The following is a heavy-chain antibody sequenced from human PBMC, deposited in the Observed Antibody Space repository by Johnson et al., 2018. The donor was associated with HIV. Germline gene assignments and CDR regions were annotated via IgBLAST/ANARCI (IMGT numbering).Heavy chain of an antibody. CDR3: ARGDSSGWYRYAFDI. Sequence: QMLLVESGGGLVKPGGSLRLSCAASGFTFSDHYMSWIRQAPGKGLEWVAFIRYDGTNKYYGDSVKGRFTISRDNSKNTLFLQMDSLRAEDTAVYYCARGDSSGWYRYAFDIWGQGTMVTVSS. CDR2: IRYDGTNK. CDR1: GFTFSDHY. V-gene: IGHV3-30*02. J-gene: IGHJ3*02. D-gene: IGHD6-19*01.